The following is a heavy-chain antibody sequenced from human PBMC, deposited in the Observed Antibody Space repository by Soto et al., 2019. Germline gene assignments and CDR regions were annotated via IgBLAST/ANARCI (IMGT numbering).Heavy chain of an antibody. CDR2: SHQSGNT. V-gene: IGHV4-4*01. D-gene: IGHD6-13*01. CDR3: ATRDTSRVY. Sequence: QVQLQESGPGLVKPAGTMSLTCAVSGVSISSHDWWPWVRQPPGKGLEWIGESHQSGNTNYNSPSETRINIPGDKSKNQFSLNLSSETVADTALYSCATRDTSRVYWGQGTLVTVSS. J-gene: IGHJ4*02. CDR1: GVSISSHDW.